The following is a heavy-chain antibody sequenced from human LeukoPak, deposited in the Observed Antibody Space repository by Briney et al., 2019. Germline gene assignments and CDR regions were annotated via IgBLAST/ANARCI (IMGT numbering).Heavy chain of an antibody. D-gene: IGHD4-17*01. CDR1: GGFISSSY. CDR3: ARATSYGDYVDY. CDR2: IDYSGNT. J-gene: IGHJ4*02. V-gene: IGHV4-59*08. Sequence: SETLSLTCTVSGGFISSSYWSWIRQPPGKGLEWIGYIDYSGNTNYNPSLKSRVTISVERSKNQFSLKLSSVTAADTAVYYCARATSYGDYVDYWGQGTLVTVSS.